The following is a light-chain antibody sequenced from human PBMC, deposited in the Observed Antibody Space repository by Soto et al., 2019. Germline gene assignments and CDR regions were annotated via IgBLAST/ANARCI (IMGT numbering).Light chain of an antibody. CDR1: QSVSSSY. J-gene: IGKJ2*01. Sequence: EIVLTQSPGTLSLSPGERATLSCRASQSVSSSYLAWYQQKPGQAPRLLIYGASSRATGIPDRFSGSGSGTDFTLTISRLEPEDFAIYYCHQYDSWPPYTFGQGTKVDIK. CDR3: HQYDSWPPYT. V-gene: IGKV3-20*01. CDR2: GAS.